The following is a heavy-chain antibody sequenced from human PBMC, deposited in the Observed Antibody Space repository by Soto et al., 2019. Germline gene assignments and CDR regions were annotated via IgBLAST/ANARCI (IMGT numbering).Heavy chain of an antibody. CDR3: ARDLAAVPRAFDY. V-gene: IGHV4-59*01. D-gene: IGHD6-13*01. CDR2: VYYTGST. CDR1: GGSISSYF. Sequence: QVQLQESGPGLLKPSETLSLTCPVSGGSISSYFYIWVRQPPGKGLEWIGSVYYTGSTDYNPSLKSRVTISVDTSKTQFSLNLRSVTAADTAVYYCARDLAAVPRAFDYWGRGTLVTVSS. J-gene: IGHJ4*02.